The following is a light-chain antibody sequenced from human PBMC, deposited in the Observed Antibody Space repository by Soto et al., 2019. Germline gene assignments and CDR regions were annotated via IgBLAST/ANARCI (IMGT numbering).Light chain of an antibody. V-gene: IGLV4-69*01. CDR3: QTWDTGIRVV. J-gene: IGLJ2*01. CDR1: SGHSSYA. CDR2: LNSDGSH. Sequence: QLVLTQSPSASASLGASVKLTCTLSSGHSSYAIAWHQQQPEKGPRYLVKLNSDGSHNKGDGIPDRFSGSSSGAERYLTISSRQSEDEADYYWQTWDTGIRVVFGGGTKLTVL.